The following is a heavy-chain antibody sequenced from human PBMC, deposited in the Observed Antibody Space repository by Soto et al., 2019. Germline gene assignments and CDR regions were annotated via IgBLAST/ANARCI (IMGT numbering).Heavy chain of an antibody. J-gene: IGHJ5*02. Sequence: VQLVESGGGLVKPGGSLRLSCAASGFTFSSYSMNWVRQAPGKGLEWVAVIWYDGSNKYYADSVKGRFTISRDNSKNTLYLQMNSLRAEDTAVYYCAREGENDYGDLNWFDPWGQGTLVTVSS. CDR3: AREGENDYGDLNWFDP. D-gene: IGHD4-17*01. CDR1: GFTFSSYS. CDR2: IWYDGSNK. V-gene: IGHV3-33*08.